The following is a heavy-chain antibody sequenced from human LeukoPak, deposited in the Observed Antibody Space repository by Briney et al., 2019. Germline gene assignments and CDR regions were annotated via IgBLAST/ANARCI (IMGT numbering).Heavy chain of an antibody. J-gene: IGHJ4*02. D-gene: IGHD4-11*01. CDR3: ASATVSYSSFDY. V-gene: IGHV3-53*01. CDR2: VYSGGST. Sequence: PGGSLRLSCAASGFIFSNYAMSWVRQAPGKGLEWVSVVYSGGSTYYADSVKGRFTISRDNSKNTLYLQMNSLRAEDTAVYYCASATVSYSSFDYWGQGTLVTVSS. CDR1: GFIFSNYA.